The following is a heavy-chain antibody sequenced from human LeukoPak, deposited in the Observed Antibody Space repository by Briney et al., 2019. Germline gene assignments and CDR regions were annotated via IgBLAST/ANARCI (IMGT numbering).Heavy chain of an antibody. CDR1: GYSFTSYW. CDR3: ARQSRFYSRSSVGWFDP. Sequence: GESLTISCKGSGYSFTSYWIGWVRQMPGKGLEWMGLIYPGDSDTRYSPSFQGQVTISADKSISTAYLQWSSLKASDTAMYYCARQSRFYSRSSVGWFDPWGQGTLVTVSS. CDR2: IYPGDSDT. D-gene: IGHD6-6*01. V-gene: IGHV5-51*01. J-gene: IGHJ5*02.